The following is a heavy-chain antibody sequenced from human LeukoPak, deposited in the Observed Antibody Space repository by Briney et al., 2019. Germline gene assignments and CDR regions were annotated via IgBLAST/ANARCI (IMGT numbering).Heavy chain of an antibody. V-gene: IGHV3-74*01. J-gene: IGHJ4*02. CDR3: ARGYSYGFFDY. CDR1: GFTFSSYW. Sequence: AGGSLRLSCAASGFTFSSYWMHWVRQPPGKGLVWVSRINSDGSSATYADSVKGRFTISRGNAKNTLYLQMNSLRGEDTAVYYCARGYSYGFFDYWGQGTLATVSS. D-gene: IGHD5-18*01. CDR2: INSDGSSA.